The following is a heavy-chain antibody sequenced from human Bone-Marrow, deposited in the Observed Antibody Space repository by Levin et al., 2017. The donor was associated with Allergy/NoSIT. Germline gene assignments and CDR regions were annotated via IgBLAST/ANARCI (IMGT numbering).Heavy chain of an antibody. D-gene: IGHD2-15*01. V-gene: IGHV1-18*01. CDR1: GYTFTTYG. CDR2: ISTYNGNT. CDR3: ARDTFEAALDY. Sequence: GESLKISCKASGYTFTTYGISWVRQAPGQGLEWMGWISTYNGNTNYAQKLQGRVTMTTDTSTSTAYMELRSLRSDDTAVYYCARDTFEAALDYWGQGTLVTVSS. J-gene: IGHJ4*02.